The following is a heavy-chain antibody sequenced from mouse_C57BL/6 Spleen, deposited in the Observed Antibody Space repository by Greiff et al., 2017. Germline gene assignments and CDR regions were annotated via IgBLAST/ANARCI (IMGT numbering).Heavy chain of an antibody. D-gene: IGHD1-1*01. CDR2: IYPGSGST. CDR3: ARGDYYGSSWVWFAY. J-gene: IGHJ3*01. V-gene: IGHV1-55*01. CDR1: GYTFTSYW. Sequence: QVQLQQSGAELVKPGASVKMSCKASGYTFTSYWITWVKQRPGQGLEWIGDIYPGSGSTNYNEKFKSKATLTVDTSSSTAYMQLSSLTSEDSAVYYCARGDYYGSSWVWFAYWGQGTLVTVSA.